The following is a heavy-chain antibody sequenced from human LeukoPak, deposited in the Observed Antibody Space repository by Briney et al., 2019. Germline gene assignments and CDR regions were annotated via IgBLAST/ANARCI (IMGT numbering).Heavy chain of an antibody. D-gene: IGHD6-19*01. CDR1: GFTFSSYW. CDR2: IKQDGSEK. V-gene: IGHV3-7*01. CDR3: ARDAGGWYGNAFDI. Sequence: GGSLRLSCAASGFTFSSYWMSWVRQAPGKGLEWVANIKQDGSEKYYVGSVKGRFTISRDNAKNSLYLQMNSLRAEDTAVYYCARDAGGWYGNAFDIWGQGTMVTVSS. J-gene: IGHJ3*02.